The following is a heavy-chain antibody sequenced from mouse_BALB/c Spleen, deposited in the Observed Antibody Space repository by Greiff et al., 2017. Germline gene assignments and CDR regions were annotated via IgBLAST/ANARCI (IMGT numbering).Heavy chain of an antibody. CDR1: GFAFSSYD. CDR2: ISSGGGST. V-gene: IGHV5-12-1*01. Sequence: EVKVVESGGGLVKPGGSLKLSCAASGFAFSSYDMSWVRQTPEKRLEWVAYISSGGGSTYYPDTVKGRFTISRDNAKNTLYLQMSSLKSEDTAMYYCARLAYYRLFDYWGQGTTLTVSS. CDR3: ARLAYYRLFDY. J-gene: IGHJ2*01. D-gene: IGHD2-14*01.